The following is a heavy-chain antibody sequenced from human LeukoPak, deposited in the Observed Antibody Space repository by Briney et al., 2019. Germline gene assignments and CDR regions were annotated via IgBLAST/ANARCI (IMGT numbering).Heavy chain of an antibody. J-gene: IGHJ4*02. D-gene: IGHD4-17*01. CDR3: ASLGGGSTVTTYLNY. CDR2: IIPIFGTA. V-gene: IGHV1-69*13. Sequence: SVKVSCKASRGTFSSYAINWVRQAPGQGLEWMGGIIPIFGTANCAQKFQGRVTITADESTSTAYMELSSLRSEDTAVYYCASLGGGSTVTTYLNYWGQGTLVTVSS. CDR1: RGTFSSYA.